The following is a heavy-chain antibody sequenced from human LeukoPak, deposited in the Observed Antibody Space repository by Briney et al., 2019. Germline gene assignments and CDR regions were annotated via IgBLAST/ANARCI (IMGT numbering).Heavy chain of an antibody. J-gene: IGHJ4*02. Sequence: GGSLRLSCAASGFTFSISTMNWVRQAPGKGLEWVSSISTSSYIYYADSVKGRFTISRDNAKNSLCLQMNSLRAEDTAVYYCAREGIYCSSTSCYLDYWGQGTLVTVSS. D-gene: IGHD2-2*01. CDR2: ISTSSYI. CDR1: GFTFSIST. CDR3: AREGIYCSSTSCYLDY. V-gene: IGHV3-21*01.